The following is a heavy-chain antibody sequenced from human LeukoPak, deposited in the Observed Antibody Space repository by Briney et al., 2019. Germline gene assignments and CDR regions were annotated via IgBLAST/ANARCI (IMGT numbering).Heavy chain of an antibody. CDR2: ISSSSSYI. CDR1: GFTFSSYS. CDR3: ARHAHYYYYYMDA. J-gene: IGHJ6*03. V-gene: IGHV3-21*04. Sequence: GGSLRLSCAASGFTFSSYSMNWVRQAPGKGLEWVSSISSSSSYIYYADSVKGRFTISRDNAKNSLYLQMNSLKASDTAMYYCARHAHYYYYYMDAWGKGTTVTVSS.